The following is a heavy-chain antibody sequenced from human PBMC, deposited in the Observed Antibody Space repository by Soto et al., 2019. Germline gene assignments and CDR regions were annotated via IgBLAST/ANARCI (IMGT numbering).Heavy chain of an antibody. CDR3: ASTKDYSSSLDY. D-gene: IGHD6-6*01. V-gene: IGHV4-31*03. Sequence: KTSETLSLTCTVSGGSISSGGYYWSWIRQHPGKGLEWIGCVYYNGRTYYNPSLKSRITISVDTSKKHFSLKLSSVTAADTAVYYCASTKDYSSSLDYWGQGILVTVSS. CDR1: GGSISSGGYY. CDR2: VYYNGRT. J-gene: IGHJ4*02.